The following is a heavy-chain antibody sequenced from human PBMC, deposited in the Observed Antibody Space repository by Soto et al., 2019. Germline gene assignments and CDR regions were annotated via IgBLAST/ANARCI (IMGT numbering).Heavy chain of an antibody. V-gene: IGHV3-13*01. Sequence: PGGSLRLSCAASGFTFSIYDMHWVRQATGKGLEWVSAIGTAGDTYYPGSVKGRFTISRENAKNSLYLQMNSLRAGDTAVYYCARDQLISSGWHHYYYYGMDVWGQGTTVTVSS. CDR3: ARDQLISSGWHHYYYYGMDV. D-gene: IGHD6-19*01. CDR2: IGTAGDT. J-gene: IGHJ6*02. CDR1: GFTFSIYD.